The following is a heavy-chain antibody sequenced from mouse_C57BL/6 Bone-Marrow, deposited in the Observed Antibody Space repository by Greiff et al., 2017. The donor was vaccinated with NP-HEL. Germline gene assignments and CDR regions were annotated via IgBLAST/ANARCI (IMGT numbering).Heavy chain of an antibody. CDR3: TRSLITTVVGGYYFDY. V-gene: IGHV6-6*01. CDR1: GFTFSDAW. Sequence: EVMLVESGGGLVQPGGSMKLSCAASGFTFSDAWMDWVRQSPEKGLEWVAEIRNKANNHATYYAESVKGRFTISRDDSKSSVYLQMNSLRAEDTGIYYCTRSLITTVVGGYYFDYWGQGTTLTVSS. CDR2: IRNKANNHAT. D-gene: IGHD1-1*01. J-gene: IGHJ2*01.